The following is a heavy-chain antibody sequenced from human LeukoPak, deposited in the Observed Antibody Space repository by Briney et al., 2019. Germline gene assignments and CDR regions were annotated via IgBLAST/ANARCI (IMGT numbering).Heavy chain of an antibody. D-gene: IGHD3-22*01. CDR2: INPNSGGT. CDR3: ARDGGYYDSSSLHLGYFDY. CDR1: GYTFTGYY. J-gene: IGHJ4*02. V-gene: IGHV1-2*02. Sequence: ASVKVSCKASGYTFTGYYMHWVRQAPGQGLEWMGWINPNSGGTNYAQKFQGRVTMTRDTSISTAYMELSRLRSDDTAVYYCARDGGYYDSSSLHLGYFDYWGQGTLVAVSS.